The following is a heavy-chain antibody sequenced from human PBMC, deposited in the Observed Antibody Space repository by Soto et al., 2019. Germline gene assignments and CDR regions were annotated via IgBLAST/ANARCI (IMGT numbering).Heavy chain of an antibody. CDR2: IYYSGST. Sequence: SETLSLTCTVSGGSISGYYWSWIRQPPGKGLEWIGYIYYSGSTSYNPSLRSRLTISVDTSKNQFSLKLSSVTAADTAVYYCARRYGDCFDYWGQGTLVTVSS. CDR3: ARRYGDCFDY. CDR1: GGSISGYY. J-gene: IGHJ4*02. V-gene: IGHV4-59*08. D-gene: IGHD4-17*01.